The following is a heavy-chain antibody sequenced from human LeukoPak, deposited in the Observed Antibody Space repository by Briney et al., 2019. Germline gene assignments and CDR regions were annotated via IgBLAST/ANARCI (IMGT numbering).Heavy chain of an antibody. V-gene: IGHV1-69*04. CDR2: IIPILGIA. D-gene: IGHD3-22*01. CDR1: GGTFSSYA. Sequence: ASVKVSCKASGGTFSSYAISWVRQAPGQGLEWMGRIIPILGIANYAQKFQGRVTITADKSTSTAYMELSSLRSEDTAVYYCARGYYYDSSGYYSYWGQGTLVTVSS. CDR3: ARGYYYDSSGYYSY. J-gene: IGHJ4*02.